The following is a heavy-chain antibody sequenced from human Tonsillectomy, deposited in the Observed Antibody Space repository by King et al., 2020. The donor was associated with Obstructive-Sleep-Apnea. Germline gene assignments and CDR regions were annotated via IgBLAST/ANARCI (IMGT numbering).Heavy chain of an antibody. Sequence: VQLVESGGGLLQPGGSLRLSCAASGFTFSSYAMSWVRQAPGKGRGWGSAISSGGGSTYYAESVKGRFTISRDNSKTTLYLRINSLRAEDTALYYCAKHPSKGWYFDLWGRGTLVTVSS. V-gene: IGHV3-23*04. D-gene: IGHD4-11*01. CDR3: AKHPSKGWYFDL. J-gene: IGHJ2*01. CDR2: ISSGGGST. CDR1: GFTFSSYA.